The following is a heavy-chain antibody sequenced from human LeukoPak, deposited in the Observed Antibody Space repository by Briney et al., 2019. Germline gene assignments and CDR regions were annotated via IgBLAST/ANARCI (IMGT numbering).Heavy chain of an antibody. CDR1: GFTFSSYA. J-gene: IGHJ5*02. D-gene: IGHD6-19*01. Sequence: GGSLRLSCAASGFTFSSYAMSWVRQAPGKGLEWVSSISSSSSYIYYADSVKGRFTISRDNSKNTLYLQMNSLRAEDTAVYYCAGIYSSGWYGKTGAFDPWGQGTLVTVSS. V-gene: IGHV3-23*01. CDR2: ISSSSSYI. CDR3: AGIYSSGWYGKTGAFDP.